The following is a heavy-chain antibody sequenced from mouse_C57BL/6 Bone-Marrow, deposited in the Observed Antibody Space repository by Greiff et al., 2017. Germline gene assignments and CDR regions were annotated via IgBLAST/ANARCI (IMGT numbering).Heavy chain of an antibody. J-gene: IGHJ2*01. CDR1: GYTFTSYW. CDR2: IYPGSGST. D-gene: IGHD2-2*01. V-gene: IGHV1-55*01. Sequence: QVQLQQPGAELVKPGASVTMSCKASGYTFTSYWITWVKQRPGQGLAWIGDIYPGSGSTNYNEKFKSKATLTVDTSSSTAYMQLSSLTSEDSAVYYCARVEDGYGYFDYWGQGTTLTGSS. CDR3: ARVEDGYGYFDY.